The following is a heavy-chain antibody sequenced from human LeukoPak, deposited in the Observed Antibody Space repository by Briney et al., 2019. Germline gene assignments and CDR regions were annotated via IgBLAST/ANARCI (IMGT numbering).Heavy chain of an antibody. D-gene: IGHD2-2*01. CDR2: ISYDGSNK. CDR3: AKDPSPLYCSSTSCSPYGMDV. Sequence: GRSLRLSCAASGFTFGSYAMHWVRQAPGKGLEWVAVISYDGSNKYYADSVKGRFTISRDNSKNTLYLQMNSLRAEDTAVYYCAKDPSPLYCSSTSCSPYGMDVWGKGTTVTVSS. V-gene: IGHV3-30*18. J-gene: IGHJ6*04. CDR1: GFTFGSYA.